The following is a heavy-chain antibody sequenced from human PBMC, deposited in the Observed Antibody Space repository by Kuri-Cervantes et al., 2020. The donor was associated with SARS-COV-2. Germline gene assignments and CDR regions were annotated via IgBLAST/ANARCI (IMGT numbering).Heavy chain of an antibody. CDR3: ARVAGDPYYFDY. Sequence: GGSLRLSCAASGFTFSSYGMHWVRQAPGKGLEWVAFIRYDGSNKYYADSVKGRFTISRDNAKNSLYLQMNSLRAEDTAVYYCARVAGDPYYFDYWGQGTLVIVSS. CDR1: GFTFSSYG. J-gene: IGHJ4*02. D-gene: IGHD7-27*01. CDR2: IRYDGSNK. V-gene: IGHV3-30*02.